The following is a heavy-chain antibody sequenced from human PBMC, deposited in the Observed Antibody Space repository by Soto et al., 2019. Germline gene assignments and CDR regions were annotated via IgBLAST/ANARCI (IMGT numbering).Heavy chain of an antibody. CDR2: IYWNDDK. CDR3: AHRASVPCCYYFGC. D-gene: IGHD1-26*01. V-gene: IGHV2-5*01. J-gene: IGHJ4*02. Sequence: ITLKESGPALVKPTQTLTLTCTFSGFSLSNIGVAVGWIRQPPGEALEWLAHIYWNDDKRYSPSLRSRLAITQHTSKTQAVRTMTNMVPVGTYTYSRAHRASVPCCYYFGCRGQRTPVTVTS. CDR1: GFSLSNIGVA.